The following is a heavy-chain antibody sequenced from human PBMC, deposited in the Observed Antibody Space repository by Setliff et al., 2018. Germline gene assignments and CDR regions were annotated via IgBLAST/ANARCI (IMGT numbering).Heavy chain of an antibody. D-gene: IGHD3-16*01. Sequence: GGSLRLSCAASGFTFSSHGMTWVRQAPGKGLEWVGLIKSNNDGETTDLAAPVKGRFSISRDDSKNMLYLQMNNLKIEDTAVYFCARDPAYGAFDIWGQGTMVTVSS. CDR1: GFTFSSHG. CDR2: IKSNNDGETT. CDR3: ARDPAYGAFDI. J-gene: IGHJ3*02. V-gene: IGHV3-15*01.